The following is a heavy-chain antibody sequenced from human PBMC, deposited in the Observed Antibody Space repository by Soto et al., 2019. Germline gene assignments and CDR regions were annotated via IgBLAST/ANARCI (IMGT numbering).Heavy chain of an antibody. J-gene: IGHJ5*02. D-gene: IGHD6-13*01. CDR3: VRGGIAGNWFDP. CDR1: GGSITSGGFY. CDR2: IFHSGST. V-gene: IGHV4-31*03. Sequence: SETLSLTCSVSGGSITSGGFYWSWIRQHPEKGLEWIAYIFHSGSTDLNPSLKGRIIISADTSKNQFSLKLTSVTAADTAVYYCVRGGIAGNWFDPWGQGTLVTVSS.